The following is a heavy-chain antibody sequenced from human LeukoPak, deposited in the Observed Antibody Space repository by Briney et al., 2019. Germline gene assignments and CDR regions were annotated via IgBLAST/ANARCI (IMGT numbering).Heavy chain of an antibody. CDR3: AKDVSSGWFLDAFDI. Sequence: GGSLRLSCAASGFTFSSYGMSWVRQAPGKGLEWVSAISGSGGSTYYADSVKGRFTISRDNSKNTLYLQMNSLRAEDTAVYYCAKDVSSGWFLDAFDIWGQGTMVTVSS. CDR2: ISGSGGST. D-gene: IGHD6-19*01. J-gene: IGHJ3*02. CDR1: GFTFSSYG. V-gene: IGHV3-23*01.